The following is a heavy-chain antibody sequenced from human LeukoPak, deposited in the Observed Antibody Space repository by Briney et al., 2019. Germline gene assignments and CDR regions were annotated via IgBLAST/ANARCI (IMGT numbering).Heavy chain of an antibody. CDR1: GFTFSSYG. V-gene: IGHV3-30*02. CDR3: AKDLYYYDSSGYYEYYFDY. Sequence: GGSLRLSCAASGFTFSSYGMHWVRQAPGKGLEWVAFIRYDGSNKYYADSVKGRFTISRDNSKNTLYLQMNSLRAEDTAVYYCAKDLYYYDSSGYYEYYFDYWGQGTLVTVSS. D-gene: IGHD3-22*01. J-gene: IGHJ4*02. CDR2: IRYDGSNK.